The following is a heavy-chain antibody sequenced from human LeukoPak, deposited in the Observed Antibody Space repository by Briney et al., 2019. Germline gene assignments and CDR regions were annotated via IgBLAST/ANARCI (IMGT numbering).Heavy chain of an antibody. CDR3: ARNYNGMSY. J-gene: IGHJ4*02. CDR2: INSDGRRT. D-gene: IGHD1-26*01. Sequence: GGSLRLSCVASGFTFTNYGMMWVRQAPGKGLAWVSYINSDGRRTTYADSVKGRFTISRDNAKNTLYLQMNSLRAEDTAMYYCARNYNGMSYWGQGTLVIVSS. V-gene: IGHV3-74*01. CDR1: GFTFTNYG.